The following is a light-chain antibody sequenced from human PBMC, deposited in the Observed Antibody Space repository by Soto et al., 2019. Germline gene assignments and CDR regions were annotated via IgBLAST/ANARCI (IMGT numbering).Light chain of an antibody. J-gene: IGKJ1*01. CDR1: QSFSSTF. V-gene: IGKV3-20*01. Sequence: PGGRATLSCRASQSFSSTFFAWYQQKPGQAPRLLIYGASSRATGIPDRFSGSGSGTDFTLTISRLEPEDFAVYYCQQYASSVTFGQGTKVEIK. CDR3: QQYASSVT. CDR2: GAS.